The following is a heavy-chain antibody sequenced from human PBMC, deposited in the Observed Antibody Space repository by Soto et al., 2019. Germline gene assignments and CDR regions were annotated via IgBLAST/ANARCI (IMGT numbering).Heavy chain of an antibody. J-gene: IGHJ4*02. CDR2: ISSSSTYI. V-gene: IGHV3-21*01. Sequence: GGSLRLSCAASGFTFSTYSMNWVCQAPGKGLEWVSSISSSSTYIYYADSVKGRFTISRDNAKNSLYLQMNSLRAEDTAVYYCASFRSALDYWGQGTLVTVSS. CDR1: GFTFSTYS. CDR3: ASFRSALDY.